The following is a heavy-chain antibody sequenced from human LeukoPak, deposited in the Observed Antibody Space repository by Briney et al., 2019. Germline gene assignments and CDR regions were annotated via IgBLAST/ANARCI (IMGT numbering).Heavy chain of an antibody. J-gene: IGHJ3*02. CDR3: ARDGVYSTNFDAFDI. CDR1: GYTFTDYY. Sequence: GASVKVSCKASGYTFTDYYMHWVRQAPGQGLEWMGWINPKSGGTDYAQRFQGRVTMTRDTSISTAYMELSGLRSDDTAVYYCARDGVYSTNFDAFDIWGQGTMVTVSS. CDR2: INPKSGGT. D-gene: IGHD6-13*01. V-gene: IGHV1-2*02.